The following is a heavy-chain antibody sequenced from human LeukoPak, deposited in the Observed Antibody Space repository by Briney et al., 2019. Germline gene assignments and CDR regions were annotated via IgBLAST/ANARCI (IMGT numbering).Heavy chain of an antibody. CDR1: GYTFTNYG. CDR2: IIPIFGTA. CDR3: ARRKIAVAGTGTNWFDP. V-gene: IGHV1-69*13. Sequence: SVKVSCKASGYTFTNYGISWVRQAPGQGLEWMGGIIPIFGTANYAQKFQGRVTITADESTSTAYMELSSLRSEDTAVYYCARRKIAVAGTGTNWFDPWGQGTLVTVSS. J-gene: IGHJ5*02. D-gene: IGHD6-19*01.